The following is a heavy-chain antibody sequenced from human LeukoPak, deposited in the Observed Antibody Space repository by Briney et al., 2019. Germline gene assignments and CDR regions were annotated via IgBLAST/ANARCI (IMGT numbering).Heavy chain of an antibody. CDR2: ISAYNGNT. D-gene: IGHD2-2*01. V-gene: IGHV1-18*01. CDR1: GYTFTSYG. CDR3: AREVIVVVLQAFDA. J-gene: IGHJ5*02. Sequence: ASVKVSCKASGYTFTSYGISWVRQAPGQGLEWMGWISAYNGNTNYAQKLQGRVTMTTDTSTSTAYMELRSLRSDDTAVYYCAREVIVVVLQAFDACGQASLVTVSS.